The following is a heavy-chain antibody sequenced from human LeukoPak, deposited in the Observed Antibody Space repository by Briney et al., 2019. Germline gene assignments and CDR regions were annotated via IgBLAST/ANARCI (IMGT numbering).Heavy chain of an antibody. CDR3: ARGQILQY. CDR2: INHSGST. Sequence: SETLSLTCAVYGGSFSGYYWSWIRQPPGKGLEWIGEINHSGSTNYNPSLKGRVTISVDTSKNQFSLKLSSVTAADTAVYYCARGQILQYWGQGTLVTVSS. D-gene: IGHD2-15*01. J-gene: IGHJ4*02. CDR1: GGSFSGYY. V-gene: IGHV4-34*01.